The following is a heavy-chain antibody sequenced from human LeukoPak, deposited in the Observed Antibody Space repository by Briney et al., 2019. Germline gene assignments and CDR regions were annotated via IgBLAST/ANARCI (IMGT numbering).Heavy chain of an antibody. CDR3: ARGIWYYYYSSGYYRYYFDY. J-gene: IGHJ4*02. Sequence: ASVKVSCKASGYTFTSYDINWVRQATGQGLEWMGWMNPNSGNTGYAQKFQGRVTMTRNTSISTAYMELSSLRSEDTAVYYCARGIWYYYYSSGYYRYYFDYWGQGTLVTVSS. CDR1: GYTFTSYD. CDR2: MNPNSGNT. D-gene: IGHD3-22*01. V-gene: IGHV1-8*01.